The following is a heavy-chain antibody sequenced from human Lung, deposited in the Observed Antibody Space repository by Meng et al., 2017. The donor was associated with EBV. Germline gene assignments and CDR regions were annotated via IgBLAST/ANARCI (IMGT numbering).Heavy chain of an antibody. Sequence: GDLLGSVGGVRERGESMQLSYAVSGITLMRYAMNWVRQAPGKGLEWVSSITGSGDTTYYAASVKGRFTISRDNSKNTLYLQMNRLRAEDTAVYYCAKQSYGDFVHFDYWGQGILVTVSS. J-gene: IGHJ4*02. CDR1: GITLMRYA. CDR3: AKQSYGDFVHFDY. D-gene: IGHD4-17*01. V-gene: IGHV3-23*01. CDR2: ITGSGDTT.